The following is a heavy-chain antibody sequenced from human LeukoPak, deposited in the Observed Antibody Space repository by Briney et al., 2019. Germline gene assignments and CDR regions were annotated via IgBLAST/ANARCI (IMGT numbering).Heavy chain of an antibody. D-gene: IGHD3-22*01. CDR1: GFTFSSYS. J-gene: IGHJ4*02. V-gene: IGHV3-23*01. CDR3: AKGITMIVVVHLPYYFDY. Sequence: GGSLRLSCAASGFTFSSYSMNWVRQAPGKGLEWVSAISGSGGSTYYADSVKGRFTISRDNSKNTLYLQMNSLRAEDTAVYYCAKGITMIVVVHLPYYFDYWGQGTLVTVSS. CDR2: ISGSGGST.